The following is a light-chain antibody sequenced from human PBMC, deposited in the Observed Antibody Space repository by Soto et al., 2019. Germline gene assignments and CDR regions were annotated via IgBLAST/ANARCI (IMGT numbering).Light chain of an antibody. CDR1: QSVLYSSNNKNY. J-gene: IGKJ3*01. Sequence: DIVMTQSPDSLAVSLGERATINCKSSQSVLYSSNNKNYLAWYQQKPGQPPKLLIYWASTRESGVPDRFSGSGSGTDFTLTISSLQAEDVAVHYCQQYYSTPQTFGPGTKVDIK. V-gene: IGKV4-1*01. CDR3: QQYYSTPQT. CDR2: WAS.